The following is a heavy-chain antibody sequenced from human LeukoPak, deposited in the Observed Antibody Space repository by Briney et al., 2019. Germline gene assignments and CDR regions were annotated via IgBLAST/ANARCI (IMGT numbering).Heavy chain of an antibody. Sequence: SETLSLTCTVSGGSISSYYWSWIRQPAGKGLEWIGRIYTSGSTNYNPSLKSRVTISIDKSKNQFSLKLSSVTAADTAVYYCARGVANSNYYHYYMDVWGKGTTVTVSS. J-gene: IGHJ6*03. V-gene: IGHV4-4*07. CDR2: IYTSGST. D-gene: IGHD3-3*01. CDR3: ARGVANSNYYHYYMDV. CDR1: GGSISSYY.